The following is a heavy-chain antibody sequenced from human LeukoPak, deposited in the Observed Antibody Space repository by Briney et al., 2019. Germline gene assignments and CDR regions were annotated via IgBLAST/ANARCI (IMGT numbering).Heavy chain of an antibody. J-gene: IGHJ4*02. Sequence: GGSLRLSCAASGFTFSCYAMSWVRQAPGRGLEWVSAISGSGGSTYYADSVKGRFTISRDNSKNTLYLQMNSLRAEDTAVYYCAKDLLRISVVVVAACDHWGQGTLVTVSS. CDR3: AKDLLRISVVVVAACDH. D-gene: IGHD2-15*01. V-gene: IGHV3-23*01. CDR2: ISGSGGST. CDR1: GFTFSCYA.